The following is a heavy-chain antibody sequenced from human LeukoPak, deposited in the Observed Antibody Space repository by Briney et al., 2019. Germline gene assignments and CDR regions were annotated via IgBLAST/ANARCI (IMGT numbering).Heavy chain of an antibody. CDR2: IWHDESRT. Sequence: GGSLRLSCATSGFTFSKYGMHWVRQAPGKGLEWVAVIWHDESRTHYADSVKGRFTISRDNSKNTAFLQMSSLRAEDTAVYYCAKDGGDWGQGTLVTVSS. J-gene: IGHJ4*02. CDR3: AKDGGD. D-gene: IGHD3-16*01. CDR1: GFTFSKYG. V-gene: IGHV3-33*03.